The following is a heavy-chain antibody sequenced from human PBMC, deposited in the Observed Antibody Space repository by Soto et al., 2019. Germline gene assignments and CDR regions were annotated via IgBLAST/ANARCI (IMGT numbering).Heavy chain of an antibody. Sequence: GGSLRLSCAASGFTVSSNYMSWVRQAPGKGLEWVSVIYSGGSTYYADSVKGRFTISRDNSNNTLYVQMNSLRAEDTAVYYCARRVWFGELLAVYWGQGTLVTVSS. CDR1: GFTVSSNY. CDR2: IYSGGST. J-gene: IGHJ4*02. CDR3: ARRVWFGELLAVY. V-gene: IGHV3-53*01. D-gene: IGHD3-10*01.